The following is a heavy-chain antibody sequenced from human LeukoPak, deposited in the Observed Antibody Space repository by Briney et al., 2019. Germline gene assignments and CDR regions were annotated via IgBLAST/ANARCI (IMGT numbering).Heavy chain of an antibody. D-gene: IGHD2-21*01. Sequence: SVKFSCQASGGTFSSYAISWVRQAPGQGLEWIGGIIPIFGTANYAQKFQGRVTITADESTSTAYMELSSLRSEDTAVYYCARGSGGAPRFDPWGQGTLVTVSS. CDR3: ARGSGGAPRFDP. CDR1: GGTFSSYA. CDR2: IIPIFGTA. V-gene: IGHV1-69*13. J-gene: IGHJ5*02.